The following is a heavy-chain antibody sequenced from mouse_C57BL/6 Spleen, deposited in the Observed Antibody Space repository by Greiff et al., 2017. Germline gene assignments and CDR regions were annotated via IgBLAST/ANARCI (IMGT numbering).Heavy chain of an antibody. D-gene: IGHD2-2*01. V-gene: IGHV1-55*01. J-gene: IGHJ2*01. CDR3: ARYYGCYGWYFDD. CDR1: GYTFTSYW. CDR2: IYPGSGST. Sequence: QVQLQQSGAELVKPGASVKMSCKASGYTFTSYWITWVKQRPGQGLEWIGDIYPGSGSTNYNEKFKSKATLTVDTSSSTAYMQLSSLTSEDSAVYYGARYYGCYGWYFDDWGEGTTVTVSS.